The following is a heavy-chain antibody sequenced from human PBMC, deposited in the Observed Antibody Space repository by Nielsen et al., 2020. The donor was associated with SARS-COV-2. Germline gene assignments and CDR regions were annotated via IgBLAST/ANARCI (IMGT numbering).Heavy chain of an antibody. J-gene: IGHJ4*02. CDR2: ISSNGGST. Sequence: GESLKFSCAASGFTFSSYAMHWVRQAPGKGLEYVSAISSNGGSTYYANSVKGRFTISRDNSKNTLYLQMGSLRAEDMAVYYCAREGPNWTYYFDYWGQGTLVTVSS. V-gene: IGHV3-64*01. D-gene: IGHD1-20*01. CDR1: GFTFSSYA. CDR3: AREGPNWTYYFDY.